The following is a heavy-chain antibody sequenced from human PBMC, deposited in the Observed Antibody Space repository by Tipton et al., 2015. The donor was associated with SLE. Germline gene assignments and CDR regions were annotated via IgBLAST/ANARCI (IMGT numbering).Heavy chain of an antibody. CDR1: GGTFSSYA. D-gene: IGHD1-26*01. J-gene: IGHJ4*02. V-gene: IGHV1-69*01. CDR3: ARLVGATTGASFDY. Sequence: QLVQSGAEVKKPGSSVKVSCKASGGTFSSYAISWVRQAPGQGLGWMGGVIPIFGTANYAQKFQGRVTITADESTSTAYMELSSLRSEDTAVYYCARLVGATTGASFDYWGQGTLVTVSS. CDR2: VIPIFGTA.